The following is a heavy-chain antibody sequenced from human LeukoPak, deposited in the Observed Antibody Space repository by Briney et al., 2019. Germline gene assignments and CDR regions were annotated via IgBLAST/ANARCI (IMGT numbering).Heavy chain of an antibody. CDR3: AQSGYSGYDYSD. D-gene: IGHD5-12*01. Sequence: GASVKVSCKASGYTFTGYYMYWVRQAPGQGLEWMGWINPNNGGTNYAQQFQGRVTMTRDTSISTAYMELSRLRSDDTAVYYCAQSGYSGYDYSDWGQGTLVTVSS. V-gene: IGHV1-2*02. CDR2: INPNNGGT. J-gene: IGHJ4*02. CDR1: GYTFTGYY.